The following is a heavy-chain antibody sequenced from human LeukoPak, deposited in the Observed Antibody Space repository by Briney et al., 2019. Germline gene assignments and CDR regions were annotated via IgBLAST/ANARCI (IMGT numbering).Heavy chain of an antibody. CDR3: ATAETSGALGYFEY. Sequence: ASLRVSSMVSGYTLTELSMHTVRPAPGKGLEWREGFDPEDDETIYAQKRQGNVTMTEDKSTDTAYMELSSLRSEDTAVYYCATAETSGALGYFEYWGQGTLVTVSS. CDR2: FDPEDDET. V-gene: IGHV1-24*01. D-gene: IGHD6-19*01. J-gene: IGHJ4*02. CDR1: GYTLTELS.